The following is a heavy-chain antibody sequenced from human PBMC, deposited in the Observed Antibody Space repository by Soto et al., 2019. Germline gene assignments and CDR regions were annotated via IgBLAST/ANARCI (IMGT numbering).Heavy chain of an antibody. CDR2: ISCDGSST. Sequence: GVPLRLSFAASGFTFSSYAMHWVRQAQGKGLEWVSVISCDGSSTYYADSVKGRFTISRDNSKNTLYLQMNSPRAEDTAVYYCAKDRFLVGLPFIWGQGTMVTVSS. V-gene: IGHV3-30*04. CDR1: GFTFSSYA. D-gene: IGHD1-26*01. J-gene: IGHJ3*02. CDR3: AKDRFLVGLPFI.